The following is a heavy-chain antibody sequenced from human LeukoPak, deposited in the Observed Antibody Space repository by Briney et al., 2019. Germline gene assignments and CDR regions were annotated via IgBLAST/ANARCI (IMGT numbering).Heavy chain of an antibody. CDR1: GFTFSSYA. J-gene: IGHJ4*02. Sequence: GGSLRLSCAASGFTFSSYAMHWVRQAPGKGLEWVAVISNDGSNKYYADSVKGRFTISRDNSKNTLYLQMNSLRAEDTAVYYCAGDRAPYGSGSYYKSLGYWGQGTLVTVSS. CDR3: AGDRAPYGSGSYYKSLGY. CDR2: ISNDGSNK. V-gene: IGHV3-30-3*01. D-gene: IGHD3-10*01.